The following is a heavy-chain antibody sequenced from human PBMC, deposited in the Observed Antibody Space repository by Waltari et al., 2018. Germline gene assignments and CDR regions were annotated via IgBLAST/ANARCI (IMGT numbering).Heavy chain of an antibody. CDR3: ARDSDYYDSSGYGNWFDP. Sequence: QVQLVQSGAEVKKPGASVKVSCKTSGYPFPIYGLHWIRQAPGQGLEWMGWINAAYGTTKYSQKFQGRLTITRDTSASTIYMELSSLRSEDTAMYYCARDSDYYDSSGYGNWFDPWGQGTLVTVSS. CDR2: INAAYGTT. CDR1: GYPFPIYG. D-gene: IGHD3-22*01. J-gene: IGHJ5*02. V-gene: IGHV1-3*01.